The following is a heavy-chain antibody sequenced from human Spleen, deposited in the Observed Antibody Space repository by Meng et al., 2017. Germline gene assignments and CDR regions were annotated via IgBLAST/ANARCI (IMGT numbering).Heavy chain of an antibody. CDR2: IRPISDDT. CDR1: GIPFNHVS. CDR3: VRDEDISAAGYLFGDY. J-gene: IGHJ4*02. Sequence: VELVPSGAEEKKPGAAMNASGKPLGIPFNHVSTHWVGAAPGQWLEWMGRIRPISDDTHYEQMFRVSVTLTSHMSISTDYMELSRLRSDDTAVYYCVRDEDISAAGYLFGDYWGQGTLVTVSS. D-gene: IGHD6-13*01. V-gene: IGHV1-2*06.